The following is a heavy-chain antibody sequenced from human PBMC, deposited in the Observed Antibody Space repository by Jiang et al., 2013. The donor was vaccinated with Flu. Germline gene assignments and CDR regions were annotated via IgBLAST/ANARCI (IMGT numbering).Heavy chain of an antibody. V-gene: IGHV4-34*01. Sequence: LLKPSETLSLTCAVYGGSFSGYYWSWIRQPPGKGLEWIGEINHSGSTNYNPSLKSRVTISVDTSKNQFSLKLSSVTAADTAVYYCASSSGVEAFDIWGQGTMVTVSS. CDR3: ASSSGVEAFDI. J-gene: IGHJ3*02. CDR2: INHSGST. D-gene: IGHD3-3*01. CDR1: GGSFSGYY.